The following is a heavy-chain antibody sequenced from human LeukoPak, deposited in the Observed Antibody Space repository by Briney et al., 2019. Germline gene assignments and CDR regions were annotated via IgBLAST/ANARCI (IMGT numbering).Heavy chain of an antibody. CDR1: GFIFSTFD. Sequence: GGSLRLSCAASGFIFSTFDMSWVRQAPGKGLEWVSGVSGTGGATYYADSVKGRFTMSRDNSKNTLYLQMNSLRAEDTAVYYCAKASLIVVDYHYDGMDVWGQGTTVAVSS. D-gene: IGHD3-22*01. CDR3: AKASLIVVDYHYDGMDV. CDR2: VSGTGGAT. V-gene: IGHV3-23*01. J-gene: IGHJ6*02.